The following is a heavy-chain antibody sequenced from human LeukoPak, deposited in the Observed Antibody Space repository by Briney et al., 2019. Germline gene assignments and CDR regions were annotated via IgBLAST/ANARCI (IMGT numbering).Heavy chain of an antibody. CDR2: ISYDGSNK. Sequence: GGSLRLSCAASGFTFSSYAMHWVRQAPGKGLEWVAVISYDGSNKYYADSVKGRFTISRDNSKNTLYLQMNSLRADDTAVYYCARDRSRYVDYWGQGTLVTVSS. CDR3: ARDRSRYVDY. D-gene: IGHD2-2*01. V-gene: IGHV3-30*04. CDR1: GFTFSSYA. J-gene: IGHJ4*02.